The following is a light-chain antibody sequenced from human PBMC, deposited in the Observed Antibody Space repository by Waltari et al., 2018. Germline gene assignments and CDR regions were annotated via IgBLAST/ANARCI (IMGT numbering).Light chain of an antibody. CDR3: MQGTHWPPWT. J-gene: IGKJ1*01. CDR2: KVS. Sequence: DVVMTQSPLSLPVTLGQPASISCRSSQSLVHSDGNTYLSWFQKRPGQSPRRLIYKVSNRDSGVPDRFSGSGSSTDFTLKISRVEAEDVGVYYCMQGTHWPPWTFGQGTKVEIQ. CDR1: QSLVHSDGNTY. V-gene: IGKV2-30*02.